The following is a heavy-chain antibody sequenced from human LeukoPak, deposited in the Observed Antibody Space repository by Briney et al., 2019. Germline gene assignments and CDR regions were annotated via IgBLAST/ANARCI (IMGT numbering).Heavy chain of an antibody. CDR3: ARVGHSSSWYGYYFDY. J-gene: IGHJ4*02. V-gene: IGHV3-7*01. CDR1: GFTFSSYW. CDR2: IKQDGSEK. Sequence: GGSLRLSCAASGFTFSSYWMSWVRQAPGKGLEWVANIKQDGSEKYYVDSVKGRFTISRDNAKNSLYLQMNSLRAEDTAVYYCARVGHSSSWYGYYFDYWGQGTLDTVSS. D-gene: IGHD6-13*01.